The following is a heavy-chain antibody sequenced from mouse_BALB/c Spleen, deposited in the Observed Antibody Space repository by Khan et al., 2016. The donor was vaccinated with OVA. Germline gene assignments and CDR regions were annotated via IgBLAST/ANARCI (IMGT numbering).Heavy chain of an antibody. CDR2: IYYSGTI. Sequence: VQLKESGTGLVKPSHPVSLTCTVTGISITTGNYRWSWIRQCPGNKLEWIWYIYYSGTITYNPSLTSRTTITKDTSKHQFCLQMNSLTAADLATYYFARGGTTVEGEYYCDDGGQGTTLTVSS. CDR1: GISITTGNYR. V-gene: IGHV3-5*02. J-gene: IGHJ2*01. D-gene: IGHD1-1*01. CDR3: ARGGTTVEGEYYCDD.